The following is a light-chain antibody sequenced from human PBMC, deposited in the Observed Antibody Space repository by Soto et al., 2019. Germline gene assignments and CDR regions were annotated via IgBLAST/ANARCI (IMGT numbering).Light chain of an antibody. CDR1: TSDVGGYNY. Sequence: QSALTQPASVSGSPGQAITISCTGTTSDVGGYNYVSWYQHHAGKDPKVMIYEVSNRPSGVSNRFSGSKSGNTASLTISGLQAEDEAEYYCSSYTGRNTRVFGGGTKLTVL. V-gene: IGLV2-14*01. CDR2: EVS. J-gene: IGLJ3*02. CDR3: SSYTGRNTRV.